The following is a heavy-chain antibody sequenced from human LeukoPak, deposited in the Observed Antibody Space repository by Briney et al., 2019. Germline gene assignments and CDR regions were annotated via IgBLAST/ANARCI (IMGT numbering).Heavy chain of an antibody. V-gene: IGHV4-39*01. J-gene: IGHJ4*02. CDR2: IYYSGST. D-gene: IGHD3-10*01. Sequence: SETLSLTCTVSGGSISSSSYYWGWIRQPPGKGLEWIGNIYYSGSTYYNPSLKSRVTISVDASKNQFSLKLSSVPAADTAVYYCASRLRSGAFDYWGQGTLVTVSS. CDR1: GGSISSSSYY. CDR3: ASRLRSGAFDY.